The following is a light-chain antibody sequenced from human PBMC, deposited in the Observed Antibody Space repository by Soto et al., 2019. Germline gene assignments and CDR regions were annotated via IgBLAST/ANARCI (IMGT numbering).Light chain of an antibody. J-gene: IGKJ1*01. CDR1: QNIRSD. CDR2: GAS. CDR3: QQYINWT. V-gene: IGKV3-15*01. Sequence: DIVMTQSPATLSVSPGERATLCCRASQNIRSDLAWYQQKPGQAPRPLMYGASIRATGIPARFTRSGSGTDFTLTISSLQSEDLAIYYCQQYINWTFGQGTKVDIK.